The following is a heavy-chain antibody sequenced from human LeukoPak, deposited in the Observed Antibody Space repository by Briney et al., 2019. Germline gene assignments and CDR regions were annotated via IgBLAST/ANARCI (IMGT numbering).Heavy chain of an antibody. V-gene: IGHV4-61*08. D-gene: IGHD2-15*01. CDR2: IYYSGST. CDR3: ASCSGGSCYSDAFDI. Sequence: SETLSLTCTVSGGSISSGDYYWSWIRQPPGKGLEWIGYIYYSGSTNYNLSLKSRVTISVDTSKNQFSLKLSSVTAADTAVYYCASCSGGSCYSDAFDIWGQGTMVTVSS. CDR1: GGSISSGDYY. J-gene: IGHJ3*02.